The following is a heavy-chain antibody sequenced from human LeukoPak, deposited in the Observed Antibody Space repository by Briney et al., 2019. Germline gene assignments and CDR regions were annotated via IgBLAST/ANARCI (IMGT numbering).Heavy chain of an antibody. CDR1: GGTFSSYA. CDR3: ARDRRAVAGTVLDY. J-gene: IGHJ4*02. CDR2: IIPIFGTA. D-gene: IGHD6-19*01. V-gene: IGHV1-69*06. Sequence: SVKVSCKASGGTFSSYAISWVRQAPGQGLEWMGGIIPIFGTANYAQKFQGRVTITADKSTSTAYMEVSRLRSDDTAVYYCARDRRAVAGTVLDYWGQGTLVTVSS.